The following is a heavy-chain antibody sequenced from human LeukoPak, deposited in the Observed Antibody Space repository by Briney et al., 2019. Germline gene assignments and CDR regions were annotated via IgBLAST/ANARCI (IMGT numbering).Heavy chain of an antibody. Sequence: SETLSLTCTVSGGSISSSSYYWGWIRQPPGKGLEWIGSIYYSGSTYYNPSLKSRVTISVDTSKNQFSLKLSSVTAADTAVYYCARVVSLYDSSGYYFGQYYYYYMDVWGKGTTVTVSS. CDR1: GGSISSSSYY. V-gene: IGHV4-39*07. CDR3: ARVVSLYDSSGYYFGQYYYYYMDV. J-gene: IGHJ6*03. D-gene: IGHD3-22*01. CDR2: IYYSGST.